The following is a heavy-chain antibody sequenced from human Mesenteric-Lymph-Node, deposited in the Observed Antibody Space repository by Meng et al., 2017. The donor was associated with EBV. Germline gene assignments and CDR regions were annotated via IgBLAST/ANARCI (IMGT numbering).Heavy chain of an antibody. CDR3: ARGIAVAGRTDY. J-gene: IGHJ4*02. D-gene: IGHD6-19*01. V-gene: IGHV1-3*01. CDR2: INAGNGNT. Sequence: VQLVQSGAEVKKPGASVNVSCKASGYTFTSYAMHWVRQAPGQRLEWMGWINAGNGNTKYSQKFQGRVTITRDTSASTAYMELSSLRSEDTAVYYCARGIAVAGRTDYWGQGTLVTASS. CDR1: GYTFTSYA.